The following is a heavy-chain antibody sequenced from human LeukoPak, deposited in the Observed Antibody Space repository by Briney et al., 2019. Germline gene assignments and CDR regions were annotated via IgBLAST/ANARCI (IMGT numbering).Heavy chain of an antibody. J-gene: IGHJ6*03. CDR1: GFTFSSYS. V-gene: IGHV3-21*01. CDR3: AKEGIHMHYYYMDV. CDR2: ISSSSSYI. D-gene: IGHD6-13*01. Sequence: GGSLRLSCAASGFTFSSYSMNWVRQAPGKGLEWVSSISSSSSYIYYADSVKGRFTISRDNSKNTLYLQMNSLRAEDTAVYYCAKEGIHMHYYYMDVWGKGTTVTVSS.